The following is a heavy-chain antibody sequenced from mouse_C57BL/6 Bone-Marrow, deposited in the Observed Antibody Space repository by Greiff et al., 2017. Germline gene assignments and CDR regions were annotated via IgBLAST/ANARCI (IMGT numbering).Heavy chain of an antibody. CDR1: GFTFSSYG. V-gene: IGHV5-6*01. Sequence: EVQLMESGGDLVKPGGSLKLSCAASGFTFSSYGMSWVRQTPDKRLEWVATISSGGSYTYYPDSVKGRFTISRDNAKNTLYLQMSSLKSEDTAMYYCARHDLMDYWGQGTSVTVSS. CDR3: ARHDLMDY. CDR2: ISSGGSYT. J-gene: IGHJ4*01.